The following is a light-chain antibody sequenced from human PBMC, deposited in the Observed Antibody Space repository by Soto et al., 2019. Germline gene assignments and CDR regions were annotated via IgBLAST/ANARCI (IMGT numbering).Light chain of an antibody. V-gene: IGLV2-11*01. Sequence: QSVLTQPRSVSGCPGQSVTISCTGTSSDVGGYNYVSWYQQHPGKAPKLMIHDVSKRPSGVPDRFSGSKSGNTASLTISGLQAEDEADYYCCSYAGSYYVFGSGTKLTVL. J-gene: IGLJ1*01. CDR3: CSYAGSYYV. CDR1: SSDVGGYNY. CDR2: DVS.